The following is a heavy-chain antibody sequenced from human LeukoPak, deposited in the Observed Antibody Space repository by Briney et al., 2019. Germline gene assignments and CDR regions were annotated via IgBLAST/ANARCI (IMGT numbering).Heavy chain of an antibody. CDR3: ARSIWKSPPDY. CDR2: INPNSGGT. CDR1: GYDLISYT. D-gene: IGHD3-3*01. Sequence: ASVKVSCKASGYDLISYTIHWVRQAPGQGLEWMGRINPNSGGTNYAQKFQGRVTMTRDTSISTAYMELSRLRSDDTAVYYCARSIWKSPPDYWGQGTLVTVSS. V-gene: IGHV1-2*06. J-gene: IGHJ4*02.